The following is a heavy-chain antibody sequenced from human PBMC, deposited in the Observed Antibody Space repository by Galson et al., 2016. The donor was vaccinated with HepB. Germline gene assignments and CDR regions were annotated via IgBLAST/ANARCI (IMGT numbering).Heavy chain of an antibody. CDR2: ITPLFGTT. V-gene: IGHV1-69*01. J-gene: IGHJ4*02. Sequence: SCKASGYTLTTYYIHWVRQAPGQGLEWMGGITPLFGTTNYAQNFQGRVTITADESTSTAYMELSSLTSEDTAVYYCARGWELLDYWSQGTLLTVSS. CDR3: ARGWELLDY. D-gene: IGHD1-26*01. CDR1: GYTLTTYY.